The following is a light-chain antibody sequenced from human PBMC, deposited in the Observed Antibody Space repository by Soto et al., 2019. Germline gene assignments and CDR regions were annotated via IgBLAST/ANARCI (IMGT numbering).Light chain of an antibody. CDR1: QSINNR. CDR2: DAS. J-gene: IGKJ1*01. V-gene: IGKV1-5*01. CDR3: QQFIDGWT. Sequence: DIQMTQSPSTLSASLGDTVTITCRASQSINNRLAWYQQMPGKAPNLLIYDASSLESGVPSRFRGSGSETEFTLTISGLQPDDFATYYCQQFIDGWTFGQGTKVDIK.